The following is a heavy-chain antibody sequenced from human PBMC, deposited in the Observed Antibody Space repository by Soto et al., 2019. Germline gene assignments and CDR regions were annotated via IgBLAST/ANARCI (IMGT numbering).Heavy chain of an antibody. CDR1: GGSITSSY. Sequence: SETLSLTFTVSGGSITSSYWSWIRRPPGKGLEWIAYIYDTGISGYTPSTSYNPSLKSRVTMSVDTSKSQFSLKLTSVTAADTAVHYCARGEDAFFYYGLDVRGQGITVTVSS. CDR2: IYDTGISGYTPST. V-gene: IGHV4-59*01. CDR3: ARGEDAFFYYGLDV. J-gene: IGHJ6*02.